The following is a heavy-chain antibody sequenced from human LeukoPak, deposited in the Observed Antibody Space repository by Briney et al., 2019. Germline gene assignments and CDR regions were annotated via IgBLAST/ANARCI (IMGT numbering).Heavy chain of an antibody. Sequence: SETLSLTCAVSGYSISSGYYWGWIRQPPGKGLEWIGSIYHSGTTYYNPSLKSRVTISVDTSKNQFSLKLSSVTAEDTAVYYCASGGGAYYYDSSGYYFLDYWGQGTLVTVSS. CDR3: ASGGGAYYYDSSGYYFLDY. CDR1: GYSISSGYY. CDR2: IYHSGTT. J-gene: IGHJ4*02. V-gene: IGHV4-38-2*01. D-gene: IGHD3-22*01.